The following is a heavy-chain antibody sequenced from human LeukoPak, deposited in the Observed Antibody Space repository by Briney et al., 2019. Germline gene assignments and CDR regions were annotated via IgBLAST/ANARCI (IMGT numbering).Heavy chain of an antibody. V-gene: IGHV1-8*01. D-gene: IGHD3-22*01. CDR1: GYTFSSYD. CDR3: ARRSDYYDSSAYYY. Sequence: ASVKVSCKASGYTFSSYDINWVRQATGQGLEWMGWINPNSGNTGYAPKFQGRVTMTRNTSISTAYMELSSLRSEDTAVYYCARRSDYYDSSAYYYRGQGTLVPVSS. J-gene: IGHJ4*02. CDR2: INPNSGNT.